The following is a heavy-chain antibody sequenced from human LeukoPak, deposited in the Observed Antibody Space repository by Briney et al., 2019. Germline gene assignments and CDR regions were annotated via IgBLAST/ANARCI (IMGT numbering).Heavy chain of an antibody. CDR1: GFTFSNYA. Sequence: GGSLRLSCAASGFTFSNYAMSWVRQAPGKGLEWVSGISGSGGSTYYADSVEGRFTISRDNSKNTLYLQMNSLRADGTAIYYCAKEYGNYASTYFDYWGQGTLVTVSS. V-gene: IGHV3-23*01. J-gene: IGHJ4*02. D-gene: IGHD4-11*01. CDR2: ISGSGGST. CDR3: AKEYGNYASTYFDY.